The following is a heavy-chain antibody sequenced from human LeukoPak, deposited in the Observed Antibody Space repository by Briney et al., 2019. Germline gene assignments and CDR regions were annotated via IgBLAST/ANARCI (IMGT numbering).Heavy chain of an antibody. J-gene: IGHJ4*02. CDR3: ARPDYDSSGYYYFDY. Sequence: GASVKVSCKASGGTFSSYAISWVRQAPGQGLEWMGGIIPIFGTANYAQKFQGRVTITADESTSTAYMELSSLRSEDTAVYYCARPDYDSSGYYYFDYWGQGTLVTVSS. D-gene: IGHD3-22*01. CDR2: IIPIFGTA. V-gene: IGHV1-69*13. CDR1: GGTFSSYA.